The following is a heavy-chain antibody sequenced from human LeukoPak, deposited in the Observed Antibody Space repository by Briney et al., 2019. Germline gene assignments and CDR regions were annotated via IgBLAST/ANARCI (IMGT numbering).Heavy chain of an antibody. Sequence: ASVKVSCKASGYTFTSYGISWVRQAPGQGLEWMGWISAYNGNTNYAQKLQGRVTTTTDTSTSTAYMELRSLRSDDTAVYYCARDSHWYSSGFDASDIWGQGTMVTVSS. D-gene: IGHD6-19*01. V-gene: IGHV1-18*01. CDR2: ISAYNGNT. J-gene: IGHJ3*02. CDR1: GYTFTSYG. CDR3: ARDSHWYSSGFDASDI.